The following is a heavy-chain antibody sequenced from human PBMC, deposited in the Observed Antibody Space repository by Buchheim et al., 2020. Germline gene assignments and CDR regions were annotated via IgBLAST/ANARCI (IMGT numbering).Heavy chain of an antibody. J-gene: IGHJ6*02. CDR3: ARDLVVPILPPYYGEGGGMDV. CDR1: GFTFSSYW. V-gene: IGHV3-74*01. Sequence: EVQLVESGGGLVQPGGSLRLSCAASGFTFSSYWMHWVRQAPGKGLVWVSRINSDGSSTSYADSVKGRFTISRDNAKNKLYLQMNSLRAEDTAVYYCARDLVVPILPPYYGEGGGMDVWGQGTT. D-gene: IGHD4-17*01. CDR2: INSDGSST.